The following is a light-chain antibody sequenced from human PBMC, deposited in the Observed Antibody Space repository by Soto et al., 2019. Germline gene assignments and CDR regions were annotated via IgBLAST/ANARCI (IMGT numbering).Light chain of an antibody. CDR3: QQYNNYCT. V-gene: IGKV1-5*01. J-gene: IGKJ1*01. CDR2: DAS. Sequence: DIQMTQSPSTLSASVGDRVTITCRASQSIVGWLAWYQQKPGKAPKLLIFDASSLESGAPSRFSGSGSATEFTLTISSLQPDDFATYYCQQYNNYCTFGQGTKVEIK. CDR1: QSIVGW.